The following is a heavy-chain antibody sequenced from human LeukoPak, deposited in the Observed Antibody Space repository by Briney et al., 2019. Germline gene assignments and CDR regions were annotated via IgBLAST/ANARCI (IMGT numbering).Heavy chain of an antibody. CDR1: EFNFSTSW. J-gene: IGHJ1*01. CDR2: LNPDGSVG. CDR3: LALASPTPY. Sequence: GGSLRLSCTVSEFNFSTSWMYWVRQAPGKGLEWVANLNPDGSVGRYVDSVKGRFSVSRDNGQNTGYLQMNSLRVDDTGVYFCLALASPTPYWGPGTPVAVSS. V-gene: IGHV3-7*02.